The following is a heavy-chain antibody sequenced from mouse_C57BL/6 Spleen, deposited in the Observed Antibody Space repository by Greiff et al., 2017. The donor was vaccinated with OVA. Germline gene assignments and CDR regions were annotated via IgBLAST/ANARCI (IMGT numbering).Heavy chain of an antibody. V-gene: IGHV2-2*01. CDR1: GFSLTSYG. Sequence: QVQLQQSGPGLVQPSQSLSITCTVSGFSLTSYGVHWVRQSPGKGLEWLGVIWSGGSTDYNAAFISRLSISKDNSKSQVFFQMNSLQADDTAIYYCARNDYDYDEGFAYWGQGTLVTVSA. J-gene: IGHJ3*01. CDR2: IWSGGST. CDR3: ARNDYDYDEGFAY. D-gene: IGHD2-4*01.